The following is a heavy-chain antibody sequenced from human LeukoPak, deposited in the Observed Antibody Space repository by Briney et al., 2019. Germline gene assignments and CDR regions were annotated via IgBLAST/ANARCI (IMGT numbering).Heavy chain of an antibody. CDR2: ISQNGDNT. V-gene: IGHV3-64D*06. CDR3: MNPNHYGSGR. J-gene: IGHJ4*02. D-gene: IGHD3-10*01. CDR1: GFSFSSYV. Sequence: GGSLRLSCSVSGFSFSSYVLHWVRQAPGKGLESVSGISQNGDNTYYAASVKGRFTISKDNSENTLYLQMNSLRPEDTAVYYCMNPNHYGSGRWGQGTLVTVSS.